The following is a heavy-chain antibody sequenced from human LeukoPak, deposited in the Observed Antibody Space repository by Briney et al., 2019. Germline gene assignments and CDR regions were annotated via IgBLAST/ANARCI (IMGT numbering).Heavy chain of an antibody. J-gene: IGHJ4*02. Sequence: SETLSLTCTVSGGSINSHSYYWGWIRQPPGKGLEWIRSVYYDGTSYSNPSLKSRAAVFVGTSRDQFSLDLSFVTAADTALYYCVKHISTNTGYFDSCGQGTQVSGSS. V-gene: IGHV4-39*01. CDR1: GGSINSHSYY. D-gene: IGHD5-24*01. CDR2: VYYDGTS. CDR3: VKHISTNTGYFDS.